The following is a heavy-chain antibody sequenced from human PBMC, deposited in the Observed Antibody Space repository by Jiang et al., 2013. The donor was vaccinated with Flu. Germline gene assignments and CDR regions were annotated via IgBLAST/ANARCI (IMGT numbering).Heavy chain of an antibody. CDR3: ARSDSWCPGHCNVFDAFDL. Sequence: PGLVKPSETLSLTCTVSGGSISNYYWSWIRQPPGKGLECIGYIHYSGSTDYNPSLKSRVTISVDTSKNQFSLQLSSVTAADTAVYCCARSDSWCPGHCNVFDAFDLWGQGTRVTVSS. J-gene: IGHJ3*01. CDR2: IHYSGST. CDR1: GGSISNYY. D-gene: IGHD2-2*03. V-gene: IGHV4-59*08.